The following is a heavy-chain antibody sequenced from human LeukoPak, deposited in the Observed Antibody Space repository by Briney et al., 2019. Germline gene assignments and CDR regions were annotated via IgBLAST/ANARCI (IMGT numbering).Heavy chain of an antibody. D-gene: IGHD1-7*01. CDR2: INAGNGNT. J-gene: IGHJ2*01. CDR3: ARVTRITGTTSIWYFDL. V-gene: IGHV1-3*03. CDR1: GYTFTSYA. Sequence: ASVKVSCKASGYTFTSYAMHWVRQAPGQRLEWMGWINAGNGNTKYSQEFQGRVTITRDTSASTAYMELSSLRSEDMAVYYCARVTRITGTTSIWYFDLWGRGTLVTVSS.